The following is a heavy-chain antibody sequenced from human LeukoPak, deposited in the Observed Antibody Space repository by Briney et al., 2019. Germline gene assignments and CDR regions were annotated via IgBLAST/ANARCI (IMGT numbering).Heavy chain of an antibody. Sequence: SETLSLTCAVYGGSFSGYHWSWIRQPPGKGLEWIGEINHGGSTNYNPSLKSRVTISVDTSKNQFSLKLSSVTAADTAVYYCARGGEAHESSPLISYYYYYMDVWGKGTTVTVSS. CDR3: ARGGEAHESSPLISYYYYYMDV. CDR1: GGSFSGYH. V-gene: IGHV4-34*01. J-gene: IGHJ6*03. D-gene: IGHD3-22*01. CDR2: INHGGST.